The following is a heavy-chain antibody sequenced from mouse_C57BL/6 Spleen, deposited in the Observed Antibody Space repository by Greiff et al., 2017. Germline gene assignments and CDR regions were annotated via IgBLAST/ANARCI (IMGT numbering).Heavy chain of an antibody. Sequence: VQLQQSGPELVKPGASVKISCKASGYSFTGYYMNWVKQSPEKSLEWIGEINPSTGGTTYNQKFKAKATLTVDKSSSTAYMQLKSLTSEDSAVYYCAREYGNYVAWFAYWGQGTLVTVSA. D-gene: IGHD2-1*01. J-gene: IGHJ3*01. V-gene: IGHV1-42*01. CDR3: AREYGNYVAWFAY. CDR2: INPSTGGT. CDR1: GYSFTGYY.